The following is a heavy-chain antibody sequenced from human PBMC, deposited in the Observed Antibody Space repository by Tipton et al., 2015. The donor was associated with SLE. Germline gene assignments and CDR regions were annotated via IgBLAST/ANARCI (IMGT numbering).Heavy chain of an antibody. D-gene: IGHD3-3*01. Sequence: RSLRLSCAASGFTFSSYAMHWVRQAPGKGLEWVAVISYDGSNKYYADSVKGRFTISRDNSKNTLYLQMNSLRAEDTAVYYCARDETGDFWSDNWFDPWGQGTLVTVSS. J-gene: IGHJ5*02. V-gene: IGHV3-30-3*01. CDR2: ISYDGSNK. CDR1: GFTFSSYA. CDR3: ARDETGDFWSDNWFDP.